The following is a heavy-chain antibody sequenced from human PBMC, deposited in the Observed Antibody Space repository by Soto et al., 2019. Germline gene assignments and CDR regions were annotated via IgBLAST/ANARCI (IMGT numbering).Heavy chain of an antibody. CDR3: ARHKAYCSSTSCLTQWFDP. J-gene: IGHJ5*02. D-gene: IGHD2-2*01. CDR2: IYYSGST. CDR1: GGSISSSSYY. V-gene: IGHV4-39*01. Sequence: QLQLQESGPGLVKPSETLSLTCTVSGGSISSSSYYWGWIRQPPGKGLEWIGSIYYSGSTYYNPSLKSRVTISVDTSKNQFSLKLSSVTAADTAVYYCARHKAYCSSTSCLTQWFDPWGQGTLVTVSS.